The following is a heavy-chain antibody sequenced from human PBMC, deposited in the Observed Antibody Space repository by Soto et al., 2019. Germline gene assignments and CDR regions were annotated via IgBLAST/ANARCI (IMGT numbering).Heavy chain of an antibody. CDR3: ASITMVPGVNWGSGMDV. CDR1: GGTFSSYA. Sequence: SVKVSCKASGGTFSSYAISWVRQAPGQGLEWMGGIIPIFGTANYAQKFQGRVTITADKSTSTAYMELSRLRSEDTAVYYCASITMVPGVNWGSGMDVWGQGTTVTVSS. CDR2: IIPIFGTA. V-gene: IGHV1-69*06. J-gene: IGHJ6*02. D-gene: IGHD3-10*01.